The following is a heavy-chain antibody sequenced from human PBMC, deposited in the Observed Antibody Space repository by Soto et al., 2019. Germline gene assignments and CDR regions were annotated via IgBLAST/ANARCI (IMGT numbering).Heavy chain of an antibody. V-gene: IGHV3-23*01. Sequence: GGSLRLSCAASGFTFSNYAMSWVRQAPGKGLEWVSVISGSGADTYYADSMKGRFTISRDNSNNTLYLQMNSLRAEDTAVYFCAKSLLGPYYYYMDVWGKGTTVTVSS. J-gene: IGHJ6*03. CDR2: ISGSGADT. CDR1: GFTFSNYA. D-gene: IGHD3-16*01. CDR3: AKSLLGPYYYYMDV.